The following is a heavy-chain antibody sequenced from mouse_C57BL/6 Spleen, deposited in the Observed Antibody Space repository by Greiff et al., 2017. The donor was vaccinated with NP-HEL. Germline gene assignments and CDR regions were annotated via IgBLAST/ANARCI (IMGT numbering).Heavy chain of an antibody. V-gene: IGHV5-4*01. D-gene: IGHD4-1*01. CDR1: GFTFSSYA. CDR2: ISDGGSYT. J-gene: IGHJ3*01. Sequence: EVHLVESGGGLVKPGGSLKLSCAASGFTFSSYAMSWVRQTPATRLEWVATISDGGSYTYYPDNVKGRFTISRDNAKNNLYLQMSHLKSEDTAMYYCARERGTGTYFAYWGQGTLVTVSA. CDR3: ARERGTGTYFAY.